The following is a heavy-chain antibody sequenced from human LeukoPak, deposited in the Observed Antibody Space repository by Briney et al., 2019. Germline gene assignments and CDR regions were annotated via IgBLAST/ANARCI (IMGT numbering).Heavy chain of an antibody. CDR2: ISGSGGST. V-gene: IGHV3-23*01. Sequence: GGSLRLSCAASGFTVSSTYMSWVRQAPGKGLEWVSAISGSGGSTYYADSVKGRFTISRDNSKNTLYLQMNSLRAEDTAVYYCAKDPNYGGNSPHSFDYWGQGTLVTVSS. CDR3: AKDPNYGGNSPHSFDY. D-gene: IGHD4-23*01. J-gene: IGHJ4*02. CDR1: GFTVSSTY.